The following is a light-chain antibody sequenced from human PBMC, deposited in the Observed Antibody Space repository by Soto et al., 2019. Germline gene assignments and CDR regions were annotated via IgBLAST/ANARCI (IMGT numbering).Light chain of an antibody. J-gene: IGLJ1*01. CDR3: ATWDDSLNGFYV. Sequence: QSPLTQPPSASVTPGQGVTISCSGSTSNIGSNYVYWYQQLPGTAPKLLIYRNNQRPSGVPDRFSGSKSGTSASLAISGLRSDDEADYFCATWDDSLNGFYVFGTGTKVTVL. CDR2: RNN. V-gene: IGLV1-47*01. CDR1: TSNIGSNY.